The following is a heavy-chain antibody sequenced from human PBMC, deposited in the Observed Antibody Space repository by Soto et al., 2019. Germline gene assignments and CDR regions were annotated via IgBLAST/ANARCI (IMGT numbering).Heavy chain of an antibody. D-gene: IGHD2-21*02. CDR3: ARWGVAYCGGDCYSGWFDP. CDR2: IYPGDSDP. V-gene: IGHV5-51*01. Sequence: GVSLKISCTGTEYSFTIYCIAYVLQRPWNALEWMGIIYPGDSDPRYSPSFQGQVTISADKSISTAYLQWSSLKASDTAMYYCARWGVAYCGGDCYSGWFDPWGQGTLVTVSS. CDR1: EYSFTIYC. J-gene: IGHJ5*02.